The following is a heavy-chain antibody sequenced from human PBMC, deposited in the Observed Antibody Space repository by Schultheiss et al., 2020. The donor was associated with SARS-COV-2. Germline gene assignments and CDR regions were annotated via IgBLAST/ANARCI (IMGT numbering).Heavy chain of an antibody. J-gene: IGHJ3*02. CDR3: AREVYDYVWGSHTKGAFDI. CDR1: GFIFGSYG. D-gene: IGHD3-16*01. CDR2: INSDGSST. V-gene: IGHV3-74*01. Sequence: GGSLRLSCAASGFIFGSYGMHWVRQAPGKGLVWVSRINSDGSSTSYADSVKGRFTISRDNAKNSLYLQMNSLRAEDTAVYYCAREVYDYVWGSHTKGAFDIWGQGTMVTVSS.